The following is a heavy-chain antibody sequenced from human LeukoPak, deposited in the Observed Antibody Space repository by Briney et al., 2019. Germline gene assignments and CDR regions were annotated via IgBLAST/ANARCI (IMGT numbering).Heavy chain of an antibody. CDR2: ISYSGST. CDR1: GGSFTNNGYF. J-gene: IGHJ6*02. V-gene: IGHV4-39*01. Sequence: SETLSLTCTVSGGSFTNNGYFWGCIRQPPGKGLEGNGSISYSGSTYYNPSLKSRVTISVDTSKNQFSLKLRSVTAADTAVYHCARGISYYFGMDVWGQGTTVTVSS. CDR3: ARGISYYFGMDV. D-gene: IGHD3-10*01.